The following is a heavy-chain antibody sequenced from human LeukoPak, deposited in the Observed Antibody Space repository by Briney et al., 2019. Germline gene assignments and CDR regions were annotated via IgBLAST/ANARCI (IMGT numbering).Heavy chain of an antibody. CDR1: GFTFSSHG. J-gene: IGHJ4*02. Sequence: PGGSLRLSCAASGFTFSSHGMHWVGHAPGNGLGRVAFIRYDGSNKYYADSVKGRFTISRDNSKNTLYLQMSSLRAEDTAVYYCAKGRTAAGYHPFTDYWGQGTLVTVSS. D-gene: IGHD6-13*01. CDR2: IRYDGSNK. V-gene: IGHV3-30*02. CDR3: AKGRTAAGYHPFTDY.